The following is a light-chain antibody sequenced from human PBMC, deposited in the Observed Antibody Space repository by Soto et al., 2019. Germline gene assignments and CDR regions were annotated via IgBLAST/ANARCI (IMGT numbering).Light chain of an antibody. V-gene: IGKV3D-20*02. Sequence: EIVLTQSPDTLSLSPGESATLSCRASQSVRSSYLAWYQQTPGQTPRLLIYDAYNRATGIPARFSGSGSATDFTLTISSLEPEDFSVYYCQQRYNWPITFGQATRLEIK. CDR2: DAY. CDR3: QQRYNWPIT. J-gene: IGKJ5*01. CDR1: QSVRSSY.